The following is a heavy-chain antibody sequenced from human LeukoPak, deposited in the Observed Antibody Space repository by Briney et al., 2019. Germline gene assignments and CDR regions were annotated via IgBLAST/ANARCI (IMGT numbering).Heavy chain of an antibody. V-gene: IGHV4-59*12. Sequence: SETLSLTCTVSGGSISSYYWSWIRQPPGEGLEWIGYIYYSGSTNYNPSLKSRVTISVDTSKNQLSLKLSSVTAADTAVYYCARGGYSHGHGDFDYWGQGTPVTVSS. CDR3: ARGGYSHGHGDFDY. CDR1: GGSISSYY. CDR2: IYYSGST. J-gene: IGHJ4*02. D-gene: IGHD5-18*01.